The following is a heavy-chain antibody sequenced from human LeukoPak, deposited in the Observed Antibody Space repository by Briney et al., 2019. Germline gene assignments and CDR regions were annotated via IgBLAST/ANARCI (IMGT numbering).Heavy chain of an antibody. J-gene: IGHJ6*03. CDR2: IRGNGGRT. D-gene: IGHD3-16*02. CDR1: GLTFSSYA. Sequence: GGSLSLSCAPSGLTFSSYAMSWARQAPGEGLEWVSDIRGNGGRTYYAHSVKGRFTISRDNSKYTLYLQMNSLRAEDTAVYYCAKDQGGGAIFYFGYLDVWGKGTTVTVSS. V-gene: IGHV3-23*01. CDR3: AKDQGGGAIFYFGYLDV.